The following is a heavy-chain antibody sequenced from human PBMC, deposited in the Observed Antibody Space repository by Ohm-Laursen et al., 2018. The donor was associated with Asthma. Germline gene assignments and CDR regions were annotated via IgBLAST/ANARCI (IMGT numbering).Heavy chain of an antibody. Sequence: LSLTCAVSGFTFSSYAMHWVRQAPGKGLEWVAVGGSYYDGGLKYYADSVNGRFTVSRDDSKNTLYLQMNSLRPDDTAVYYCARDVMEWYLPAFDFWGQGTLVTVSS. CDR3: ARDVMEWYLPAFDF. CDR1: GFTFSSYA. D-gene: IGHD3-3*01. V-gene: IGHV3-30-3*01. CDR2: GGSYYDGGLK. J-gene: IGHJ4*02.